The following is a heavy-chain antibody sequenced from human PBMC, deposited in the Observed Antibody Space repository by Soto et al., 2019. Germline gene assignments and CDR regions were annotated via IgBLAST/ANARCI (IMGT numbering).Heavy chain of an antibody. D-gene: IGHD2-21*02. Sequence: QVQLVQSGAGVQKPGASVKVSCEASGYRFTAYYMHWVRQAPGQGLEWMAIINPSSGVANYAQRFQGRFPVTSDTSTSTVYMELSRLRSEDTAVYYCARSPPLRECPGGDCSHFDYWGQGTLVTVS. J-gene: IGHJ4*02. V-gene: IGHV1-46*01. CDR1: GYRFTAYY. CDR3: ARSPPLRECPGGDCSHFDY. CDR2: INPSSGVA.